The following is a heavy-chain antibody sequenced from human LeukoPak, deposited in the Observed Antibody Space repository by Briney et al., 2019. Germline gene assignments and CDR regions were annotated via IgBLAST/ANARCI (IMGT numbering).Heavy chain of an antibody. CDR1: GGSVNSGSYY. Sequence: SETLSLTCTVSGGSVNSGSYYWSWIRQPPGKGLEWIGYIYYSGSTNYNPSLKSRVTISVDTSKNQFSLKLSSVTAADTAVYYCARSPPDSSGIGWFDPWGQGTLVTVSS. CDR3: ARSPPDSSGIGWFDP. V-gene: IGHV4-61*01. D-gene: IGHD3-22*01. CDR2: IYYSGST. J-gene: IGHJ5*02.